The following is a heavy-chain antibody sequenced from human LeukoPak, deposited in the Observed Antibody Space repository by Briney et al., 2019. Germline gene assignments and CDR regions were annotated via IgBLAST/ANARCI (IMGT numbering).Heavy chain of an antibody. Sequence: GGSLRLSCAASGFTFSDYYMSWSPQAPGKGLEWVSYISSSSSYTNYADSVKGRFTISRDNAKNSLYLQMNSLRAEDTAVYYCARTRGYGYGYVYWGQGALVTVSS. D-gene: IGHD5-18*01. V-gene: IGHV3-11*03. J-gene: IGHJ4*02. CDR2: ISSSSSYT. CDR3: ARTRGYGYGYVY. CDR1: GFTFSDYY.